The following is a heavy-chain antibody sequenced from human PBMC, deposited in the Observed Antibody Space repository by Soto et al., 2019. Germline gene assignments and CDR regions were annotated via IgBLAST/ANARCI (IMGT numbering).Heavy chain of an antibody. J-gene: IGHJ3*01. V-gene: IGHV6-1*01. CDR1: GDSVSCDITS. CDR3: ARGNALDV. CDR2: TYYRSKWFH. D-gene: IGHD3-10*01. Sequence: QGQLQQSGPGLVKPSQTLSLTCAISGDSVSCDITSWNWIRQSPSRGLEWLGRTYYRSKWFHDYAVSVKSRITINPDTSKNQLSLELNSMTPEDTAVYYCARGNALDVWGQGTVVTVSS.